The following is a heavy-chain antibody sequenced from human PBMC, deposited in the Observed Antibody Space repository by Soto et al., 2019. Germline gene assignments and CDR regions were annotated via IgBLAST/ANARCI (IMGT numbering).Heavy chain of an antibody. CDR2: IIPIFGTA. CDR3: ATPHRPYYDILTGLSNPYFHY. Sequence: QVQLVQSGAEVKKPGSSVKVSCKASGGTFSSYAISWVRQAPGQGLEWMGGIIPIFGTANYAQKFQGRVTITADDSTSTAYMALSRLRSEDTAVYYCATPHRPYYDILTGLSNPYFHYWGQGTLVTVSS. D-gene: IGHD3-9*01. CDR1: GGTFSSYA. J-gene: IGHJ4*02. V-gene: IGHV1-69*12.